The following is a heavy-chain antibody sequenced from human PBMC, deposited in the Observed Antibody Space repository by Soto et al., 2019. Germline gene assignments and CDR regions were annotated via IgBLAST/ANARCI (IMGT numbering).Heavy chain of an antibody. J-gene: IGHJ5*02. CDR3: ARSLLSSSWYAGS. CDR2: IYHSGTT. CDR1: GYSISSGYY. D-gene: IGHD6-13*01. Sequence: PSETPSLTCVVSGYSISSGYYWGWIRQPPGKGLEWIGSIYHSGTTYYNPSLKSRVTISLDTSRNQLSLKLTSMTAADTAVYYCARSLLSSSWYAGSWGQGTLVTVSS. V-gene: IGHV4-38-2*01.